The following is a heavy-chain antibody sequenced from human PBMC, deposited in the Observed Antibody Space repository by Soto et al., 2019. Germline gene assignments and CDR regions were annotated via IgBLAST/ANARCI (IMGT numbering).Heavy chain of an antibody. J-gene: IGHJ5*02. D-gene: IGHD3-22*01. CDR2: IYSGGTT. CDR1: GFTVSSTY. V-gene: IGHV3-66*01. CDR3: ARVRFDYYDSSGYWRFDP. Sequence: GGSLRLSCAASGFTVSSTYMSWVRQAPGKGLEWVSVIYSGGTTYYADSVKGRFTISRDNSKNTLYLQMNSLRAEDTAVYYCARVRFDYYDSSGYWRFDPWGQGTLVTVSS.